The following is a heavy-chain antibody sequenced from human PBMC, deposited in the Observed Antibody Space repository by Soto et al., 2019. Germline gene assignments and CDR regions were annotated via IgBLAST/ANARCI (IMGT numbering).Heavy chain of an antibody. CDR2: IYHGGSA. CDR1: GASISTNNW. CDR3: ARAPHIGGHNCFDL. J-gene: IGHJ5*02. Sequence: QVQLQESGPGLVKPSGTLSLTCTVSGASISTNNWWSWVRQSPEKELEWIGEIYHGGSANYNPSRKCRGTMSVAKSKNRFFSGLNSVTTACAAVYYCARAPHIGGHNCFDLGGLGTLITVSS. V-gene: IGHV4-4*02. D-gene: IGHD1-26*01.